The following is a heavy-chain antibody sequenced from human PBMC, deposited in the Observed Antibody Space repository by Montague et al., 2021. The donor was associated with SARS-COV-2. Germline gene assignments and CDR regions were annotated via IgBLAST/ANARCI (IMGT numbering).Heavy chain of an antibody. V-gene: IGHV6-1*01. CDR3: ARTTTRMLYPENAFDI. J-gene: IGHJ3*02. D-gene: IGHD2-15*01. CDR2: TYYRSKWYH. CDR1: GDSVSSNTAT. Sequence: CAISGDSVSSNTATWNWIRQSPSRGLERLGRTYYRSKWYHDYAISLKSRITINPGTSKNQFSLQLSSVAPEDTAVFYCARTTTRMLYPENAFDIWGQGTMVTVSS.